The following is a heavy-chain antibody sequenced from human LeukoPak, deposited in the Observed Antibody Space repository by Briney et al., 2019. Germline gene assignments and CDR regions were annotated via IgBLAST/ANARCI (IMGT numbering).Heavy chain of an antibody. V-gene: IGHV1-69*04. D-gene: IGHD5-18*01. J-gene: IGHJ4*02. CDR1: GGTFSSDA. Sequence: ASVKVSRKASGGTFSSDAISWVRQAPGQGLEWMGRIIPILGIANYAQKFQGRVTITADKSTSTAYMELSSLRSEDTAVYYCARVAPSSAGDTFDYWGQGTLVTVSS. CDR3: ARVAPSSAGDTFDY. CDR2: IIPILGIA.